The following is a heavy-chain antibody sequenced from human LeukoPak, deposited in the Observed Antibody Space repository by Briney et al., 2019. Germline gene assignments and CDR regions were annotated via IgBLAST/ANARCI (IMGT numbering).Heavy chain of an antibody. CDR3: ARDRFLGYSYGRVHNWFDP. CDR1: GGSISSSSYY. V-gene: IGHV4-39*07. D-gene: IGHD5-18*01. CDR2: IYYSGST. J-gene: IGHJ5*02. Sequence: SETLSLTCTVSGGSISSSSYYWGWIRQPPGKGLEWIGSIYYSGSTYYNPSLKSRVTISVDTSKNQFSLKLSSVTAADTAVYYCARDRFLGYSYGRVHNWFDPWGQGTLVTVSS.